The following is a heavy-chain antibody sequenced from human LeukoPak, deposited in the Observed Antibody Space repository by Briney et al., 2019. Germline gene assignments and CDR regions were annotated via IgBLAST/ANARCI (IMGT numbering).Heavy chain of an antibody. D-gene: IGHD2-2*01. V-gene: IGHV3-74*01. CDR1: GFTFSSYW. CDR2: INSDGSST. Sequence: GGSLRLSCAASGFTFSSYWMHWVRQAPGKGLVWVSRINSDGSSTSYADSVKGRFTISRDNAKNTLYLQMNSLRAEDTAVYYCAREEEEYCSSTSCHPVGRFDYWGQGTLVTVSS. CDR3: AREEEEYCSSTSCHPVGRFDY. J-gene: IGHJ4*02.